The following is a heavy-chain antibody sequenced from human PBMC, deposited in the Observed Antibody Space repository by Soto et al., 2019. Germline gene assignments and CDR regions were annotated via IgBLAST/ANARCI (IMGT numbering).Heavy chain of an antibody. D-gene: IGHD2-15*01. CDR2: IHHREST. CDR3: GCRVEDISYNYYGMDV. V-gene: IGHV4-4*02. J-gene: IGHJ6*02. CDR1: GGPVRSNNW. Sequence: SETLSLTCAVSGGPVRSNNWWFWVRQPPGKGLEWIGEIHHRESTNLNPSLKSRVTISVDRSKNEFSLKVKSVTAADTAVYYCGCRVEDISYNYYGMDVWGQGTTVTVSS.